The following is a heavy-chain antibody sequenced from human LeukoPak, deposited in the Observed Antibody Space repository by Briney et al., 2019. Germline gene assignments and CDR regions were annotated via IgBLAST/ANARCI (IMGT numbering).Heavy chain of an antibody. J-gene: IGHJ4*02. CDR2: INHGGST. CDR3: ARGISSRGDY. V-gene: IGHV4-34*01. Sequence: GSLRLSCAASGFTFSSFAMSWVRQPPGKGLEWIGEINHGGSTNYNPSLKSRVTISVDTSKNQFSLKLSSVTAADTAVYYCARGISSRGDYWGQGTLVTVSS. D-gene: IGHD6-13*01. CDR1: GFTFSSFA.